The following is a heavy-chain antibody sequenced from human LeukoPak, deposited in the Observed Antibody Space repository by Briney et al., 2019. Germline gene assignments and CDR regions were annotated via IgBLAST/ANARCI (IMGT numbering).Heavy chain of an antibody. CDR3: AQSSASSHFDY. D-gene: IGHD6-6*01. V-gene: IGHV4-38-2*02. CDR2: FGTFYHSGNP. Sequence: SETLSLTCTVSGYFISSGYFWGWIRQSPGKGLEWIGTFGTFYHSGNPSYNPSLKSRVTISVDTSKNQFSLRLTSVAAADTAVYYCAQSSASSHFDYWGQGTLVTVSS. J-gene: IGHJ4*02. CDR1: GYFISSGYF.